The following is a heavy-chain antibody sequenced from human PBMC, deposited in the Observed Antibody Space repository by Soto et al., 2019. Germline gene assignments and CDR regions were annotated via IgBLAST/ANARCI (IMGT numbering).Heavy chain of an antibody. V-gene: IGHV3-23*01. CDR3: AKGPVGAAAYNWFDP. CDR2: ISGSGGST. Sequence: GGSLRLSCAASGFTFSSYAMSWVRRAPGKGLEWVSAISGSGGSTYYADSVKGRFTISRDNSKNTLYLQMNSLRAEDTAVYYCAKGPVGAAAYNWFDPWGQGTLVTVSS. J-gene: IGHJ5*02. CDR1: GFTFSSYA. D-gene: IGHD1-26*01.